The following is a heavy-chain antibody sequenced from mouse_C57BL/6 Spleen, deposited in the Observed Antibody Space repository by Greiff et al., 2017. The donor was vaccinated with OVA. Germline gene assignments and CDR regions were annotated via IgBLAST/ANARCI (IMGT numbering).Heavy chain of an antibody. CDR3: TRDGYPFAY. V-gene: IGHV6-3*01. CDR2: IRLKSDNYAT. J-gene: IGHJ3*01. Sequence: EVKLMESGGGLVQPGGSMKLSCVASGFTFSNYWMNWVRQSPEKGLEWVAQIRLKSDNYATHYAESGKGRFTISRDDSKSSVYLQMNNLRAEDTGIYYCTRDGYPFAYWGQGTLVTVSA. CDR1: GFTFSNYW. D-gene: IGHD2-3*01.